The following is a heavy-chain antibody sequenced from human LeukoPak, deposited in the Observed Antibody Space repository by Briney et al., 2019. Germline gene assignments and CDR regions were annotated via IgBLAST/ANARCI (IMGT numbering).Heavy chain of an antibody. CDR3: ARDLPLGIAAAGTLPDY. D-gene: IGHD6-13*01. CDR2: MNPNSGNT. J-gene: IGHJ4*02. Sequence: ASVKVSCKASGYTFTSYDINWVRQATGQGLEWMGWMNPNSGNTGYAQKFQGRVTMTRDTSTSTVYMELSSLRSEDTAVYYCARDLPLGIAAAGTLPDYWGQGTLVTVSS. V-gene: IGHV1-8*02. CDR1: GYTFTSYD.